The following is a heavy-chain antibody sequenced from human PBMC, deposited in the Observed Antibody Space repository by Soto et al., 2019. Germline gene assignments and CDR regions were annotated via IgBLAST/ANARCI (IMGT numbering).Heavy chain of an antibody. CDR1: GGPFSNAW. Sequence: PGGSLRLSCAASGGPFSNAWMSWVRQAPGKGLEWVGRIKSKTDGGTTDYAAPVKGRFTISRDDSKNTLYLQMNSLKTEDTAVYYCTTGVTSRGMDVWGQGTTVTVSS. J-gene: IGHJ6*02. CDR3: TTGVTSRGMDV. V-gene: IGHV3-15*01. CDR2: IKSKTDGGTT. D-gene: IGHD2-21*02.